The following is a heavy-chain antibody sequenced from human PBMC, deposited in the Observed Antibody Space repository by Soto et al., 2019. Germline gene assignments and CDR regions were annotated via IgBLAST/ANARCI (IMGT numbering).Heavy chain of an antibody. J-gene: IGHJ4*02. CDR1: GFTFSSYG. CDR2: IWYDGSNE. CDR3: ARAVPPSMVRGFDY. D-gene: IGHD3-10*01. Sequence: QVQLVESGGGVVQPGRSLTLSCAASGFTFSSYGMHWVRQAPGKGLEWVALIWYDGSNEYYVDSVKGRFTISRDDSRNTLSLQMNSLRPEDTAVYYCARAVPPSMVRGFDYWGQGTLVTVSP. V-gene: IGHV3-33*01.